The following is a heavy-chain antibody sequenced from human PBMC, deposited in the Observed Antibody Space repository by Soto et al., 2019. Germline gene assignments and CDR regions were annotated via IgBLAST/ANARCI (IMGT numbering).Heavy chain of an antibody. CDR2: IYYSGST. CDR3: ARVHYDFWSGYRDPDAFDI. CDR1: GGSISSGGYY. Sequence: ASETLSLTCTVSGGSISSGGYYWSWIRQHPGKGLEWIGYIYYSGSTYYNPSLKSRVTISVDTSKNQFSLKLSSVTAADTAVYYCARVHYDFWSGYRDPDAFDIWGQGTMVTVSS. J-gene: IGHJ3*02. D-gene: IGHD3-3*01. V-gene: IGHV4-31*03.